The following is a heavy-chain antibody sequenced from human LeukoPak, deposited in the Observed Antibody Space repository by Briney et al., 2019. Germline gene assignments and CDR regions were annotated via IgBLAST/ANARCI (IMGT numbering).Heavy chain of an antibody. Sequence: SETLSLTCTVSGGSISSYYWSWIRQPPGKGLEWIGYIYYSGSTNYNPSLKSRVTISVDTSKNQFSLKLSSVTAADTAVYYCARRCITIFGVVTVFDYWGQGTLVTVSS. CDR1: GGSISSYY. V-gene: IGHV4-59*08. CDR2: IYYSGST. D-gene: IGHD3-3*01. CDR3: ARRCITIFGVVTVFDY. J-gene: IGHJ4*02.